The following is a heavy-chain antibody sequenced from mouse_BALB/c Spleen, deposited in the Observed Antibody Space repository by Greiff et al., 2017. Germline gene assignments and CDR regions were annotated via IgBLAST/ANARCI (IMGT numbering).Heavy chain of an antibody. CDR3: ASGGLRYAMDY. V-gene: IGHV1-20*02. CDR2: INPYNGDT. D-gene: IGHD2-2*01. J-gene: IGHJ4*01. Sequence: VQLQQSGPELVKPGASVKISCKASGYAFTGYFMNWVMQSHGKSLEWIGRINPYNGDTFYNQKFKGKATLTVDKSSSTAHMQLRSLASEDSAVYCCASGGLRYAMDYWGQGTSVTVSS. CDR1: GYAFTGYF.